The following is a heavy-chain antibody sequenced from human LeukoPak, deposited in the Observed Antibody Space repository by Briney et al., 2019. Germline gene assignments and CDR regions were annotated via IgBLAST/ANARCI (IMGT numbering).Heavy chain of an antibody. Sequence: GRSLRLSCAASGFTFSSYGMHWVRQAPGKGLEWVAVISYDGSNKYYADSVKGRFTISRDNSKNTLYLQMNSLRAEDTAVYYCAKSGEQWLVLGAPGYWGQGTLVTVSS. CDR2: ISYDGSNK. D-gene: IGHD6-19*01. CDR1: GFTFSSYG. V-gene: IGHV3-30*18. CDR3: AKSGEQWLVLGAPGY. J-gene: IGHJ4*02.